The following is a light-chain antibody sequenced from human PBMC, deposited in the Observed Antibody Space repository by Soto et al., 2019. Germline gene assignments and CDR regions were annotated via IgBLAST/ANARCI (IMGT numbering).Light chain of an antibody. CDR2: DVS. J-gene: IGLJ2*01. CDR3: SSYTSSGTLV. Sequence: QSVLTQPASVSGSPGQSITISCTGTSSDVGGYNYVSWYQQHPGKAPKLMIYDVSNRPSGVSNRFSGSKSGNTASLTISGFQAEDEAYYYCSSYTSSGTLVFGGGTKVTVL. CDR1: SSDVGGYNY. V-gene: IGLV2-14*01.